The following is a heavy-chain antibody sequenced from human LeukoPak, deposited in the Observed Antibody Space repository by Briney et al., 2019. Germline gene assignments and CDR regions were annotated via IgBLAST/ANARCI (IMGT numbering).Heavy chain of an antibody. CDR1: GFAISSYT. CDR2: ISSSGGKM. V-gene: IGHV3-21*01. Sequence: GGSLRLSCAASGFAISSYTMNWVRLAPGKGLEWVSSISSSGGKMYYADSLKGRFTVSRDNANNSLYLQMNSLRADDTAVYYCARALEADYWGQGTLVTVSS. J-gene: IGHJ4*02. CDR3: ARALEADY.